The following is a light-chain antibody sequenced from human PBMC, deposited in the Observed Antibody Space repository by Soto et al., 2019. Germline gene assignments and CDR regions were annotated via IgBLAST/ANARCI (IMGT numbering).Light chain of an antibody. CDR2: EVS. CDR1: NSDVGGYNY. V-gene: IGLV2-14*01. J-gene: IGLJ1*01. Sequence: QSVLTQPASVSGSPGQSSTISCTGTNSDVGGYNYVSWYQQHPGKAPQLMIYEVSNRPSGVSNRFSGSKSGNTASLTISGLQAEDEADYYCSSYTSSSTYVFGTGTKVTVL. CDR3: SSYTSSSTYV.